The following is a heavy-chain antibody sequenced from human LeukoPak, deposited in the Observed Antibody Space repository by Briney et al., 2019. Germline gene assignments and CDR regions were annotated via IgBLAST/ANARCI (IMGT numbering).Heavy chain of an antibody. V-gene: IGHV3-11*01. CDR1: GFTFSDYY. D-gene: IGHD3-3*01. J-gene: IGHJ4*02. Sequence: PGGSLRLSCAASGFTFSDYYMSWIRQAPGKGLEWVSYISSSGSTIYYADSVKGRFTISRDNAKNSLYLQMNSLRAEDTAVYYCTTDSGYYDFWSGYYPKDYWGQGTLVTVSS. CDR3: TTDSGYYDFWSGYYPKDY. CDR2: ISSSGSTI.